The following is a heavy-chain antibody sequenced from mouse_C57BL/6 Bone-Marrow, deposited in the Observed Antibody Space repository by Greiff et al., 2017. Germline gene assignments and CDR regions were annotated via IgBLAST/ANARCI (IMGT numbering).Heavy chain of an antibody. CDR1: GYTFTSYG. J-gene: IGHJ4*01. CDR2: IYPRSGNT. Sequence: VQLQESGAELARPGASVKLSCKASGYTFTSYGISWVKQRTGQGLEWIGEIYPRSGNTYYNEKVKGKATLTADKSSSTAYMELRSLTSEDSAVYFCARREFITTVRDYWGQGTSVTVSS. V-gene: IGHV1-81*01. CDR3: ARREFITTVRDY. D-gene: IGHD1-1*01.